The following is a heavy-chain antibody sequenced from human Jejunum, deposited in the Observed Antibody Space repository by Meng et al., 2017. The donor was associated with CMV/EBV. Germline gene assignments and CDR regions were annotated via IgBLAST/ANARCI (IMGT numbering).Heavy chain of an antibody. CDR3: ARDPHSWSGVFEY. V-gene: IGHV1-2*02. CDR1: GYTFTGYY. D-gene: IGHD1-26*01. J-gene: IGHJ4*02. Sequence: SGYTFTGYYIHWVRQAPGQGLEWMGWINPWSGDTKSAHSLQGRVTLTRDTSTNTAFMDLTSLTSDDTAVYYCARDPHSWSGVFEYWAQGTLVPSPQ. CDR2: INPWSGDT.